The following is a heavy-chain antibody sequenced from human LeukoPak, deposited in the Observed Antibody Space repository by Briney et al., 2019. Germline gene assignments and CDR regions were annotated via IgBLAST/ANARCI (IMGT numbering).Heavy chain of an antibody. Sequence: SVKVSCKASGGTFSSYAISWVRQAPGQGLEWMGGIIPIFGTANYAQKFQGRVTITADKSTSTAYMELSSLRSEDTAVYYCASLMTPDYYDSSGYFDFWGQGTLVTVSS. CDR2: IIPIFGTA. J-gene: IGHJ4*02. D-gene: IGHD3-22*01. CDR3: ASLMTPDYYDSSGYFDF. CDR1: GGTFSSYA. V-gene: IGHV1-69*06.